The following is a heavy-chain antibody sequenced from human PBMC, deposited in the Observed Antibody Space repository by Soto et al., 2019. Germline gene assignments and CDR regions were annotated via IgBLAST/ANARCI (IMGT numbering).Heavy chain of an antibody. CDR1: GGTLSTHA. D-gene: IGHD6-6*01. J-gene: IGHJ6*02. CDR2: ILPILRTT. Sequence: QVQLVQSGAEVRKPGSSVKVSCEASGGTLSTHAISWVRQAPGQGLEWVGGILPILRTTNYAQKFQGRVTITADESTSTAHMELRGLTSEDTAVYYCARYLGDQLVRESSVYYAMDVWGQGTTVTVSS. V-gene: IGHV1-69*01. CDR3: ARYLGDQLVRESSVYYAMDV.